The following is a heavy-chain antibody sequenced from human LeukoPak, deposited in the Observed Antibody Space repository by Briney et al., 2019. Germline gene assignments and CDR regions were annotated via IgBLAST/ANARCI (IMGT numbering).Heavy chain of an antibody. CDR3: AREGYYYDSSDAFDI. CDR2: IKQDGSEK. Sequence: SGGSLRLSCAASGFTFSSYWMSWVRQAPGKGLEWVANIKQDGSEKYNVDSVKGRFTISRDNAKNSLYLQMNSLRAEDTAVYYCAREGYYYDSSDAFDIWGQGTMVTVSS. CDR1: GFTFSSYW. D-gene: IGHD3-22*01. V-gene: IGHV3-7*01. J-gene: IGHJ3*02.